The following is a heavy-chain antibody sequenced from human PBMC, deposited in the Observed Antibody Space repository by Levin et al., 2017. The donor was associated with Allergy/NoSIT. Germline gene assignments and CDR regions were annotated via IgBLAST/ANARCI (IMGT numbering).Heavy chain of an antibody. CDR1: GFTFDDYA. D-gene: IGHD6-19*01. J-gene: IGHJ4*02. V-gene: IGHV3-9*01. CDR2: ISWNSGSI. Sequence: SLKISCAASGFTFDDYAMHWVRQAPGKGLEWVSGISWNSGSIGYADSVKGRFTISRDNAKNSLYLQMNSLRAEDTALYYCAKDPGARIAVAGTGEGFYFDYWGQGTLVTVSS. CDR3: AKDPGARIAVAGTGEGFYFDY.